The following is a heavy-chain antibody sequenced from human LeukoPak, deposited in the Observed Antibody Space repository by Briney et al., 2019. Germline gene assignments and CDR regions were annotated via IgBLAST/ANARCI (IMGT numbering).Heavy chain of an antibody. CDR3: ARAYHLLRGVSPFGD. D-gene: IGHD3-10*01. CDR1: GYTFTDYY. J-gene: IGHJ4*02. CDR2: ITPKSGAT. V-gene: IGHV1-2*02. Sequence: ASVKVSCKASGYTFTDYYIHWVRQAPGQGLEWMGWITPKSGATIYAQTFKGRVSMTSDTSVSTAYMELNSLRSDDTAVYYCARAYHLLRGVSPFGDWGQGTLVPVSP.